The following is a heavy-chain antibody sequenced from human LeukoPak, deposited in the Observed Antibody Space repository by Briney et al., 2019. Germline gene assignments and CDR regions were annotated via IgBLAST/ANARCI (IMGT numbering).Heavy chain of an antibody. D-gene: IGHD3-3*01. Sequence: SETLSLTCAVSGGSLSGYYWGWIRQPPGKGLEWIGSIYHSGSTYYNPSLKSRVTISVDTSKNQFSLKLSSVTAADTAVYYCARRITIFGVVTKNWFDPWGQGTLVTVSS. J-gene: IGHJ5*02. CDR1: GGSLSGYY. V-gene: IGHV4-38-2*01. CDR3: ARRITIFGVVTKNWFDP. CDR2: IYHSGST.